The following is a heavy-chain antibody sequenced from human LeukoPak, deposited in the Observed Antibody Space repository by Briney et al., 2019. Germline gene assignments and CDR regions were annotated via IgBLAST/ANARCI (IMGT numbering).Heavy chain of an antibody. V-gene: IGHV4-61*01. CDR2: IYYSGST. J-gene: IGHJ6*02. Sequence: SETLSLTCTVSSGSVNSGSYYWNWIRQPPGKGLEWIGYIYYSGSTNYNPSLKSRVTISVDTSKDQFSLKLSSVTAADTAVYYCARQRFLEWSMDYGMDVWGQGTTVTVSS. D-gene: IGHD3-3*01. CDR1: SGSVNSGSYY. CDR3: ARQRFLEWSMDYGMDV.